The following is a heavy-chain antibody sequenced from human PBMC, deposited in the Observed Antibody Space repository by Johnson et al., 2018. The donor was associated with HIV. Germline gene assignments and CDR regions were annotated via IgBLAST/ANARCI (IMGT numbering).Heavy chain of an antibody. D-gene: IGHD3-16*02. J-gene: IGHJ3*02. Sequence: SRRLSCAASGFIFSSYGMHWVRQAPGKGLEWVAFIRYDGSNKYYADSVKGRFTISRDNSKNTLYLQMNSLRAEDTAVYYCARGPIADDAFDIWGQGTMVTVSS. CDR2: IRYDGSNK. CDR3: ARGPIADDAFDI. V-gene: IGHV3-30*02. CDR1: GFIFSSYG.